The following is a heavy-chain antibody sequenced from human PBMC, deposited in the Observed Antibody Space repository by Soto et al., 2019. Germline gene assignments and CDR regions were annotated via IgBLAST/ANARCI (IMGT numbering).Heavy chain of an antibody. CDR2: ISGSGGST. CDR3: AKSALFGGVIVIDYFDY. CDR1: GFTFSSYA. Sequence: GGSLRLSCAASGFTFSSYAMSWVRQAPGKGLEWVSAISGSGGSTYYADSVKGRFTISRDNSKNTLYLQMNSLRAEDTAVYYCAKSALFGGVIVIDYFDYWGQGTLVTVSS. D-gene: IGHD3-16*02. V-gene: IGHV3-23*01. J-gene: IGHJ4*02.